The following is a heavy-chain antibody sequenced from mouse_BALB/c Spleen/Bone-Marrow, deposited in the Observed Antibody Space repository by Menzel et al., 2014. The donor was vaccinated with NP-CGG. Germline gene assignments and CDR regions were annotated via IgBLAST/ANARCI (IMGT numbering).Heavy chain of an antibody. J-gene: IGHJ4*01. CDR3: ARFPMDY. CDR1: GFTFTDYY. V-gene: IGHV7-3*02. Sequence: EVKLEESGGGLVQPGGSLRLSCTTSGFTFTDYYMSWVRQPPGKALEWSAFIRNEAYGYTTEYSASVRGRFTISRGNSQSILYLQMNTLRAEDSATYYCARFPMDYWGQGTSVTVSS. CDR2: IRNEAYGYTT.